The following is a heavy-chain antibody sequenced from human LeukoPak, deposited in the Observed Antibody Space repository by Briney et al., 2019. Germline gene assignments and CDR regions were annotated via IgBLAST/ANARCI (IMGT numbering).Heavy chain of an antibody. D-gene: IGHD3-10*01. CDR1: GGSFSGYY. V-gene: IGHV4-34*01. CDR3: ARTYYYGSGSYQAFDY. CDR2: INHSGST. J-gene: IGHJ4*02. Sequence: SETLSLTCAVYGGSFSGYYWSWIRQPPGKRLEWIGEINHSGSTNYNPSLKSRVTISVDTSKNQFSLKLSSVTAADTAVYYCARTYYYGSGSYQAFDYWGQGTLVTVSS.